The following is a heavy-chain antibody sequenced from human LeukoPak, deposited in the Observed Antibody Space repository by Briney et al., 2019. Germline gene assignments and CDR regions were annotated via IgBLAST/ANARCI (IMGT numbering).Heavy chain of an antibody. CDR1: GFTVSSNY. CDR2: IYSGGST. Sequence: PGGSLRLSCAASGFTVSSNYMSWVRKAPGKGLEWVSVIYSGGSTYYADSVKGRFTISRDNSKNTLYLQMNSLRAEDTAVYYCAVTVGGSYYFDYWGQGTLVTVSS. CDR3: AVTVGGSYYFDY. V-gene: IGHV3-66*02. D-gene: IGHD1-26*01. J-gene: IGHJ4*02.